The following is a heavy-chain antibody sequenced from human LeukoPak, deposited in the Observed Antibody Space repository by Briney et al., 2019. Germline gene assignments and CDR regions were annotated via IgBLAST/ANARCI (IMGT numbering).Heavy chain of an antibody. D-gene: IGHD1-1*01. CDR3: ARGTTDLDY. Sequence: GGSLRLSCAASGFTFSSYWMSWVRQAPGKGLERVANINQDGSEKYYVDSVKGRFTIPRDSAKNSLYLQMNSLRAEDTAVYFCARGTTDLDYWGQGTLVTVSS. CDR1: GFTFSSYW. J-gene: IGHJ4*02. V-gene: IGHV3-7*01. CDR2: INQDGSEK.